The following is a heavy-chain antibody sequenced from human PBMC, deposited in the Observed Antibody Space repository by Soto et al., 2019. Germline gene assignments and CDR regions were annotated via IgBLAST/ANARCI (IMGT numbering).Heavy chain of an antibody. CDR2: IKFDGSEK. CDR3: VKDGGYCSSTTCYSTLNHYFDX. D-gene: IGHD2-2*01. Sequence: PGGSLRLSCAASGFTFSDYWMSWVRQAPGKGPEWVANIKFDGSEKQYVDSVKGRFSISIDNSRNSLFLQMNSLRAGDKAVYYCVKDGGYCSSTTCYSTLNHYFDXWGQGTLVTVSX. J-gene: IGHJ4*02. CDR1: GFTFSDYW. V-gene: IGHV3-7*03.